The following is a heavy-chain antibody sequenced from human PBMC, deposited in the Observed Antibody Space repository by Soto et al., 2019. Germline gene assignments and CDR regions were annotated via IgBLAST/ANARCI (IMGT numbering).Heavy chain of an antibody. CDR1: GYTLTELS. Sequence: ASVKVSCKVSGYTLTELSMHWVRQAPGKGLEWMGGFDPEDGETIYAQKFQGRVTMTEDTSTDTAYMGLSSLRSEDTAVYYCATGEYSSSSGDAFDIWGQGTMVTVSS. D-gene: IGHD6-6*01. CDR2: FDPEDGET. CDR3: ATGEYSSSSGDAFDI. V-gene: IGHV1-24*01. J-gene: IGHJ3*02.